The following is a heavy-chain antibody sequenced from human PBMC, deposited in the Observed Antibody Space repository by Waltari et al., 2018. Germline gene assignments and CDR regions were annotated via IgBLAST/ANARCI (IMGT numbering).Heavy chain of an antibody. Sequence: EVQLVESGGGLVQPGGSLRLSCAASGFTFSSYWMSWVRLALGKGLEWVANIKKDGSEKYEVDSVKCRFTISRDNAKNSLYLQMNSLRVEDTAVFYCARSLVDRAMGKYCYYGMDVWGQGTTVTVSS. V-gene: IGHV3-7*01. D-gene: IGHD5-18*01. J-gene: IGHJ6*02. CDR3: ARSLVDRAMGKYCYYGMDV. CDR2: IKKDGSEK. CDR1: GFTFSSYW.